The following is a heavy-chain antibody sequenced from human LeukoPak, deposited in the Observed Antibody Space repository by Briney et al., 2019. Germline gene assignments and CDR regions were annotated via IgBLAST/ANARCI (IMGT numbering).Heavy chain of an antibody. CDR1: GYTFTDYY. CDR2: INPKSGGT. D-gene: IGHD6-19*01. J-gene: IGHJ5*02. Sequence: GASVKVSCKSSGYTFTDYYVHWVRQAPGQGLEWMGWINPKSGGTSSAQKFQGRVTMTRDTSINTAYMELSSLTSDDTAVYYCARDHYTSAYYFDPWGQGALVTVSS. CDR3: ARDHYTSAYYFDP. V-gene: IGHV1-2*02.